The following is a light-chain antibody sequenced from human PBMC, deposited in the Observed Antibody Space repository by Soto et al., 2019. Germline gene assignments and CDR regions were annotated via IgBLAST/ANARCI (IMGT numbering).Light chain of an antibody. J-gene: IGKJ2*01. CDR2: LGS. V-gene: IGKV2-28*01. CDR3: MQALQTPYT. Sequence: DIVMTQSPLSLPVTPGEPASISCRSSQSLLHSNGYNYLDWYLQKPGQSPQLLIYLGSNRCSGVRDRFSGSGSGTDFTLKISRVEAEDVGVYYCMQALQTPYTFGQGTKLEIK. CDR1: QSLLHSNGYNY.